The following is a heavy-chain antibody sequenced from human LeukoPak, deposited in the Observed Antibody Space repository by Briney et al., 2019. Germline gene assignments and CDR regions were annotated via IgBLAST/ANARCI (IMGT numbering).Heavy chain of an antibody. CDR2: INHSGST. Sequence: SETLSLTCAVSGGSLSGYYWSWIRQPPGKGLHWIGEINHSGSTNYNPSLKSRVSISTDTSKNQVSLRLSSLTAADTAVYYCARLRIGGLTGNWFDPWGQGTLVTVSS. CDR1: GGSLSGYY. CDR3: ARLRIGGLTGNWFDP. V-gene: IGHV4-34*01. J-gene: IGHJ5*02. D-gene: IGHD4-23*01.